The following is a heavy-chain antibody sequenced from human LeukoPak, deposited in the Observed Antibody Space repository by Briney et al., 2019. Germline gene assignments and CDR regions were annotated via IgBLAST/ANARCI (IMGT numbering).Heavy chain of an antibody. Sequence: ASVKVSCKASGYTFTNYGISWVRQAPGQGLEWMGWISAYNGNTNYAQKVQGRVTMTTDTSTSTAYMELRSLRSDDTAVYYCARSPLGGRGYCSSTSCFRFDYWGQGTLVTVSS. CDR1: GYTFTNYG. CDR3: ARSPLGGRGYCSSTSCFRFDY. CDR2: ISAYNGNT. D-gene: IGHD2-2*01. J-gene: IGHJ4*02. V-gene: IGHV1-18*01.